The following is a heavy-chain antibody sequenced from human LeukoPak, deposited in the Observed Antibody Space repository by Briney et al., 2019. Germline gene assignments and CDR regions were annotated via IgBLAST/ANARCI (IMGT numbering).Heavy chain of an antibody. D-gene: IGHD1-1*01. V-gene: IGHV5-51*01. Sequence: GESRKISCKGSGYSFSSYWIGWVRQMPGEGLEWMGIIYPGDSHTRYSPSFQVQVTISADKSISTAYLQWSSLKASDTAMYYCARRTAPADYWGQGTLVTVSS. J-gene: IGHJ4*02. CDR1: GYSFSSYW. CDR3: ARRTAPADY. CDR2: IYPGDSHT.